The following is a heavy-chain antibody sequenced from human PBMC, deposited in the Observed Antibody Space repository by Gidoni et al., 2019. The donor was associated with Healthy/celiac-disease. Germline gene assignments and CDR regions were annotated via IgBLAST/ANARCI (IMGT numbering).Heavy chain of an antibody. CDR2: INHSGST. CDR1: GGSFSGYY. J-gene: IGHJ4*02. CDR3: ARDSKMAPFDY. D-gene: IGHD5-12*01. V-gene: IGHV4-34*01. Sequence: QVQLQQWGAGLLKPSETLSRTCAVYGGSFSGYYWSWIRQPPGKGLEWIGEINHSGSTNYNPSLKSRVTISVDTSKNQFSLKLSSVTAADTAVYYCARDSKMAPFDYWGQGTLVTVSS.